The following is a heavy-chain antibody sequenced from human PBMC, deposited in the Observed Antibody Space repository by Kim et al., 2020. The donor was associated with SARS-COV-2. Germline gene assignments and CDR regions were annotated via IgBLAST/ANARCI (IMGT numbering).Heavy chain of an antibody. CDR1: GFTFSSYG. V-gene: IGHV3-33*01. CDR3: ARDFRPSSSWHRVEYFQH. J-gene: IGHJ1*01. Sequence: GGSLRLSCAASGFTFSSYGMHWVRQAPGKGLEWVAVIWYDGSNKYYADSVKGRFTISRDNSKNTLYLQMNSLRAEDTAVYYCARDFRPSSSWHRVEYFQHWGQGTLVTVSS. D-gene: IGHD6-13*01. CDR2: IWYDGSNK.